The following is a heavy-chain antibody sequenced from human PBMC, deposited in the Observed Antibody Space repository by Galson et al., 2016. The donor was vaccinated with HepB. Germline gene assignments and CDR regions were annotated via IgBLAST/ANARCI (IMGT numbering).Heavy chain of an antibody. Sequence: SLRLSCAASGFTFSTYAMNWVRQAPGKGLEWVSSLSGSGSRTYYADSVEGRFTISRDNSNNTLYLQMNSLRAEDTAVYYCTRDRRFDFWSGYGYWLDPWGQGTLVTVSS. V-gene: IGHV3-23*01. CDR3: TRDRRFDFWSGYGYWLDP. CDR1: GFTFSTYA. J-gene: IGHJ5*02. CDR2: LSGSGSRT. D-gene: IGHD3-3*01.